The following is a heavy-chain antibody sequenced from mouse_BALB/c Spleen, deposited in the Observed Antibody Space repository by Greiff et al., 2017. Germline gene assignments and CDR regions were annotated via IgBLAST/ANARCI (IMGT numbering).Heavy chain of an antibody. D-gene: IGHD1-1*01. CDR1: GFNIKDYY. V-gene: IGHV14-4*02. J-gene: IGHJ4*01. CDR2: IDPENGDT. Sequence: EVQLQQSGAELVRSGASVKLSCTASGFNIKDYYMHWVKQRPEQGLEWIGWIDPENGDTEYAPKFQGKATMTADTSSNTAYLQLSSLTSEDTAVYYCNVLYYAYAMDYWGQGTSVTVSS. CDR3: NVLYYAYAMDY.